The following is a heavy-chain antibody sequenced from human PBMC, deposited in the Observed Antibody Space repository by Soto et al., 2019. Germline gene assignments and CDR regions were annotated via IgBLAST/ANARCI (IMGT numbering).Heavy chain of an antibody. CDR1: GGSFSGYY. CDR3: ARGSDRYYYGSGSYSSFVY. D-gene: IGHD3-10*01. V-gene: IGHV4-34*01. CDR2: INHSGST. Sequence: QVQLQQWGAGLLKPSETLSLTCAVYGGSFSGYYWSWIRQPPGKGLEWIGEINHSGSTNYNPSLKSRVTISVDTSKNQFSLKLSSVTAADTAVYYCARGSDRYYYGSGSYSSFVYWCQGTLVTVSS. J-gene: IGHJ4*02.